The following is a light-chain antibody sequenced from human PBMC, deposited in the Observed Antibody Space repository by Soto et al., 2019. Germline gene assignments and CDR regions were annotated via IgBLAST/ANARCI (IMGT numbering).Light chain of an antibody. V-gene: IGLV1-44*01. CDR2: SNN. Sequence: QSVLTQSPSASGTPGQRVTISCSGSTSNIGSNTVNWYQQFPGTAPKLLTHSNNQRPSGVPDRFSGSKSGTSASLAISGLQSEDEADYYCAAWDDSLNGGVFGGGTKLTVL. CDR1: TSNIGSNT. J-gene: IGLJ3*02. CDR3: AAWDDSLNGGV.